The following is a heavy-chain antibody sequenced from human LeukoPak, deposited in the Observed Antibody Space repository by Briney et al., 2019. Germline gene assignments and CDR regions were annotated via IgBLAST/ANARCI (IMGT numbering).Heavy chain of an antibody. J-gene: IGHJ4*02. CDR3: ARRDSSSWYLYDY. CDR1: TGSISSYY. Sequence: PSETRSLTCIVATGSISSYYWGWIRQPPGRGMEWIGYIYYSGSTNYNPSLKSRVTISVDTSKNQFSLKLSSVTAADTAVYYCARRDSSSWYLYDYWGQGTLVTVSS. V-gene: IGHV4-59*08. CDR2: IYYSGST. D-gene: IGHD6-13*01.